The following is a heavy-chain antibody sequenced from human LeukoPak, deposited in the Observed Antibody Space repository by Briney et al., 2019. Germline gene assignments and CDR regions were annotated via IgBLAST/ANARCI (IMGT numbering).Heavy chain of an antibody. V-gene: IGHV4-31*03. CDR3: ARVKIAAINYCYYMDV. D-gene: IGHD2-2*02. CDR1: GGSISSGGYY. CDR2: IYYSGST. J-gene: IGHJ6*03. Sequence: SETLSLTCTVSGGSISSGGYYWSWIRQHPGKGLEWIGYIYYSGSTYYNPSLKSRVTISVDTSKNQFSLKLSSVTAADTAVYYCARVKIAAINYCYYMDVWGKGTTVTVSS.